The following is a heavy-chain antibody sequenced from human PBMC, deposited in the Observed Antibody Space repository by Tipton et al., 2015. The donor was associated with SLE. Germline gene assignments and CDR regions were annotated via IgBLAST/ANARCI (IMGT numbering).Heavy chain of an antibody. J-gene: IGHJ4*02. CDR2: INPNSGGT. CDR1: GYTFTGYY. Sequence: QVQLVQSGAEVKKPGASVKVSCKASGYTFTGYYMHWVRQAPGQGLEWMGRINPNSGGTNYAQKFQGRVTMTRDTSISTAYMELSRLRSDDTAVYYCARDRQYCSSTSCYVDFDYWGQGTLVTVSS. D-gene: IGHD2-2*01. V-gene: IGHV1-2*06. CDR3: ARDRQYCSSTSCYVDFDY.